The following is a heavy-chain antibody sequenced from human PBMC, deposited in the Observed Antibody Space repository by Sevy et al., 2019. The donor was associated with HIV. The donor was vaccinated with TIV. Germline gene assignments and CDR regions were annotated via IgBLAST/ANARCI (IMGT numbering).Heavy chain of an antibody. D-gene: IGHD6-13*01. CDR1: GLPFDDYA. J-gene: IGHJ4*02. V-gene: IGHV3-9*01. CDR3: ARVRVVAADYYFDY. Sequence: GGSLRLSCVASGLPFDDYAMHWVRQLPGKGLEWVSGIGWNSYNVDYVDSVKGRFTISRDNANNSLFLQMSSLRAEDTAVYYCARVRVVAADYYFDYWGQGTLVTVSS. CDR2: IGWNSYNV.